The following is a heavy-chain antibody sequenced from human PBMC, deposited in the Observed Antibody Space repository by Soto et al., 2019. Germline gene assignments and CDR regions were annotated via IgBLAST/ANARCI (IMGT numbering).Heavy chain of an antibody. Sequence: PGGSLRLSCAASGFTFSSYGVHWVRQAPGKGLEWVAVISYDGSNKHYADSVKGRFTISRDNSKNTLHLQMNSLRAEDTAVYYCAKDFTHPFDYWGQGTVVTVSS. V-gene: IGHV3-30*18. CDR1: GFTFSSYG. J-gene: IGHJ4*02. CDR3: AKDFTHPFDY. CDR2: ISYDGSNK.